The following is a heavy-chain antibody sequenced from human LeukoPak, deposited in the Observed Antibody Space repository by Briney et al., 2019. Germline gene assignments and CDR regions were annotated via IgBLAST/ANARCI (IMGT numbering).Heavy chain of an antibody. CDR3: ARLVGGRPGHGFDP. CDR2: IAWEDDK. V-gene: IGHV2-70*01. CDR1: GFSITMSGVC. D-gene: IGHD1-26*01. J-gene: IGHJ5*02. Sequence: PPQTPSLTSISSGFSITMSGVCVSWIRPPPAMVLQALELIAWEDDKYYSTTLKTRLTISKDTSKNQVLLTMTNMDPVDTATYYCARLVGGRPGHGFDPWGQGTLVTVSS.